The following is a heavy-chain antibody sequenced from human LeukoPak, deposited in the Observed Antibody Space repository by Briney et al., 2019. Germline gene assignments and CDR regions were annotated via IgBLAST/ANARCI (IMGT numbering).Heavy chain of an antibody. J-gene: IGHJ6*02. V-gene: IGHV4-59*01. CDR2: IYYSGST. CDR1: GGSISSYH. CDR3: ARDISGWWDYGMDV. Sequence: SETLSLTCTVSGGSISSYHWSWLRQPPGKGLEWIGYIYYSGSTNYNPSLKSRVTISVDTSKSQFSLKLSAVTAADTAVYYWARDISGWWDYGMDVWGQGTTVTVSS. D-gene: IGHD6-19*01.